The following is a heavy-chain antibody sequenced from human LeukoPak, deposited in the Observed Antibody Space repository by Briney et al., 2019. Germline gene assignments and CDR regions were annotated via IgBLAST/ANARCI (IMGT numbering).Heavy chain of an antibody. V-gene: IGHV3-64*01. CDR2: VSSNGGST. D-gene: IGHD6-6*01. CDR1: GFTFSGYA. Sequence: GGSLRLSCAASGFTFSGYAMHWVRQAPGKGLEYVSAVSSNGGSTYYANSVKGRFTISRDNSKNTLYLQMGSLRGEDMAVYYCARDLFTSSSYFYYMDVWGKGTTVTVSS. CDR3: ARDLFTSSSYFYYMDV. J-gene: IGHJ6*03.